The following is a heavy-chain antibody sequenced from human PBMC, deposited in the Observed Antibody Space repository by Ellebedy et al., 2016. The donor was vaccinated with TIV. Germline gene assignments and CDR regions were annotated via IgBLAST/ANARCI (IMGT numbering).Heavy chain of an antibody. V-gene: IGHV4-34*01. Sequence: SETLSLTXAVYGGSFSGYYWSWIRQPPGKGLEWIGEINHSGSTNYNPSLKSRVTISVDTSKNQFSLKLSSVTAADTAVYYCARRDIVVVPAAIAFDIWGLGTMVTVSS. D-gene: IGHD2-2*01. J-gene: IGHJ3*02. CDR1: GGSFSGYY. CDR2: INHSGST. CDR3: ARRDIVVVPAAIAFDI.